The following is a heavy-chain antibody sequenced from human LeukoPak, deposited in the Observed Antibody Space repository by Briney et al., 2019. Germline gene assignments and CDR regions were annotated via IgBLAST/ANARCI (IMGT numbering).Heavy chain of an antibody. CDR1: GYTFTSYG. Sequence: GASVKVSCKASGYTFTSYGISWVRQAPGQGLEWMGWISAYNGNTNYAQKLQGRVTMTTDTSTSTAYMELRSLRSDDTAVYYCARADRSEYYDFWSGYYSLYWGQGTLVTVSS. J-gene: IGHJ4*02. CDR3: ARADRSEYYDFWSGYYSLY. CDR2: ISAYNGNT. V-gene: IGHV1-18*01. D-gene: IGHD3-3*01.